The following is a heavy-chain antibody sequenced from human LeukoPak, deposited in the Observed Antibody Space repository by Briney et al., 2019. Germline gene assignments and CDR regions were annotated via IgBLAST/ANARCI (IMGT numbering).Heavy chain of an antibody. CDR2: INAGNGNT. D-gene: IGHD2-15*01. CDR1: GYTFTSYA. Sequence: ASVKVSCNASGYTFTSYAMHWVRQAPGQRLDWMRWINAGNGNTKYSQKFQGRVTITRDTSASTAYIELSSLRSEVTAVYSCARAIYCSGGSCYPSFDYRGQGTLVTVSS. V-gene: IGHV1-3*01. J-gene: IGHJ4*02. CDR3: ARAIYCSGGSCYPSFDY.